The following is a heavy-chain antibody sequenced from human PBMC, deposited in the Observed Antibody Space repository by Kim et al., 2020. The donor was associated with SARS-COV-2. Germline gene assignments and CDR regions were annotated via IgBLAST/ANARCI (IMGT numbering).Heavy chain of an antibody. V-gene: IGHV4-61*02. D-gene: IGHD3-9*01. CDR1: GGSISSGSYY. Sequence: SETLSLTCTVSGGSISSGSYYWSWIRQPAGKGLEWIGRIYTSGSTNYNPSLKSRVTISVDTSKNQFSLKLSSVTAADTAVYYCAREPVLRYFDWLTTYYYYGMDVWGKGTTVTVSS. CDR2: IYTSGST. CDR3: AREPVLRYFDWLTTYYYYGMDV. J-gene: IGHJ6*04.